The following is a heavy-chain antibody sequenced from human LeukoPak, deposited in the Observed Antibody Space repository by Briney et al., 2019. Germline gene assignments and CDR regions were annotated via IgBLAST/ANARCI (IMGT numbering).Heavy chain of an antibody. CDR1: GFTFSNAW. Sequence: GGSLRLSCAASGFTFSNAWMSWVRQAPGKGLEWVSAISANGAVTVYTDSVKGRFTISKDNSKNTVYLQMTSLRAADTAVYFCAARGSYLYSWGQGTLVTVSS. CDR2: ISANGAVT. D-gene: IGHD1-26*01. V-gene: IGHV3-23*01. CDR3: AARGSYLYS. J-gene: IGHJ4*02.